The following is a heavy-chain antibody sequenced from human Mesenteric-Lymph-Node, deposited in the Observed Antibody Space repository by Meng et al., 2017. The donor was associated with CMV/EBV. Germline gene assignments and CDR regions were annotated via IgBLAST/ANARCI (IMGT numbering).Heavy chain of an antibody. V-gene: IGHV3-30*04. CDR1: GFTFSSYA. CDR3: AKEMPTGTTDY. D-gene: IGHD1-7*01. Sequence: GESLKISCAASGFTFSSYAMHWVRQAPGKGLEWVATISYDGGNKYYADSVKGRFTISRDNSKNTLYLQMNSLRAEDTAVYYCAKEMPTGTTDYWGQGTLVTVSS. CDR2: ISYDGGNK. J-gene: IGHJ4*02.